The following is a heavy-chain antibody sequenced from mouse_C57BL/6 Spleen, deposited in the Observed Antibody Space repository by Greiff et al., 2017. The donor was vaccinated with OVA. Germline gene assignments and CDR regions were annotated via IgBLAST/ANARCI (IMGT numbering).Heavy chain of an antibody. J-gene: IGHJ2*01. CDR1: GYTFTSYT. V-gene: IGHV1-4*01. CDR3: ARFYDGKGFDY. Sequence: VKLMESGAELARPGASVKMSCKASGYTFTSYTMHWVKQRPGQGLEWIGYINPSSGYTKYNQKFKDKATLTADKSSSTAYMQLSSLTSEDSAVYYCARFYDGKGFDYWGQGTTLTVSS. D-gene: IGHD2-3*01. CDR2: INPSSGYT.